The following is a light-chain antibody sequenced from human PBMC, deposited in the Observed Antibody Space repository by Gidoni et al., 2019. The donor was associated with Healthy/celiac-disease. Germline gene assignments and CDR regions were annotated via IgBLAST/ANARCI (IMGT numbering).Light chain of an antibody. Sequence: DIVMTQSPLPLPVTPGEPAPISCRSSQSLLHSNGYNYLDWYLQKPGQSPQLLIYLCSNRASGVPYRFSGSGSGTDFTLKISRVEAEDVGVYYCMQALQTPTFGQGTKVEIK. V-gene: IGKV2-28*01. CDR3: MQALQTPT. CDR2: LCS. CDR1: QSLLHSNGYNY. J-gene: IGKJ1*01.